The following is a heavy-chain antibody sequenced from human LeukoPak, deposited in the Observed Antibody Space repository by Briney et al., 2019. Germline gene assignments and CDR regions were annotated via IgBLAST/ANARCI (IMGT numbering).Heavy chain of an antibody. CDR3: ARDTQYYDFWSGHWHTNYYGMDV. J-gene: IGHJ6*02. D-gene: IGHD3-3*01. V-gene: IGHV3-48*03. Sequence: PGGSLRLSCAASGFTFSSYEMNWVRQAPGKGLEWVSYISSSGSTIYYADSVKGRFTISRDNANNSLYLQMNSLRAEDTAVYYCARDTQYYDFWSGHWHTNYYGMDVWGQGTTVTVSS. CDR2: ISSSGSTI. CDR1: GFTFSSYE.